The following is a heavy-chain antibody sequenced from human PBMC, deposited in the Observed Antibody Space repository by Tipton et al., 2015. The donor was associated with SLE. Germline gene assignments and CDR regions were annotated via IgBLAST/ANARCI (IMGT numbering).Heavy chain of an antibody. D-gene: IGHD6-13*01. J-gene: IGHJ4*02. V-gene: IGHV4-39*07. Sequence: TLSLTCTVSGGSISSGSYYWSWIRQPPGKGLEWIGSIYHSGTTYYNPSLKSRVTISVDTSKNQFSLKLSSVTAADTAVYYCARDSSEGHSWFDYWGQGTLVTFSS. CDR1: GGSISSGSYY. CDR2: IYHSGTT. CDR3: ARDSSEGHSWFDY.